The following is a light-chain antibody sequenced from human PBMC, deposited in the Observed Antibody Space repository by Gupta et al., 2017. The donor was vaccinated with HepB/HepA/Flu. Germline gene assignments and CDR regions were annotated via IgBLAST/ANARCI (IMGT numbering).Light chain of an antibody. CDR3: QQYHSYSLT. CDR2: KAS. V-gene: IGKV1-5*03. J-gene: IGKJ1*01. Sequence: IQMTQSPSPLPASLGDRGTITCRPSQSISSWLAWYQQKPGKAPKRLIYKASSLESGVPSRFSGSGSGTEFTLTISSLQPDDFATYYCQQYHSYSLTFGQGTQVEIK. CDR1: QSISSW.